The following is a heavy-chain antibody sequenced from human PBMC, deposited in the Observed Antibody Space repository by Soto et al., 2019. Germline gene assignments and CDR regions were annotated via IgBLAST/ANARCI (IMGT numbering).Heavy chain of an antibody. CDR1: GFTFSSYG. J-gene: IGHJ6*02. V-gene: IGHV3-33*01. D-gene: IGHD3-22*01. CDR2: IWYDGSNK. CDR3: ARDVRQFTMIVSAYGMDV. Sequence: GGSLRLSCAASGFTFSSYGMHWVRQAPGKGLEWVAVIWYDGSNKYYADSVKGRFTISRDNSKNTLYLQMNSLRAEDTDYYSCARDVRQFTMIVSAYGMDVWGQGTTVTVSS.